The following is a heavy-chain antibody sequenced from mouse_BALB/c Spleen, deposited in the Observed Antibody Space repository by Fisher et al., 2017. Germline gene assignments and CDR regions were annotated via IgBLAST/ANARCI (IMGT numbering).Heavy chain of an antibody. J-gene: IGHJ4*01. D-gene: IGHD2-4*01. Sequence: KFKGKATLTADKSSSTAYMQLSSLASEDSAVYYCARWRAYYDYDEGFYYAMDYWGQGTSVTVSS. V-gene: IGHV1-87*01. CDR3: ARWRAYYDYDEGFYYAMDY.